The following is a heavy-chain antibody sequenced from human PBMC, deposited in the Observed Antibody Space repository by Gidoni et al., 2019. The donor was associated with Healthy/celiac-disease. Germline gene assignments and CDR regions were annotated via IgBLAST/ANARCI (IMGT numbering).Heavy chain of an antibody. D-gene: IGHD2-21*02. CDR2: IYYSGST. V-gene: IGHV4-39*01. CDR1: GGSISSSSYY. Sequence: QLQLQESGPGLVKPSETLSLTCTVSGGSISSSSYYWGWIRQPPGKGLEWIGSIYYSGSTYYNPSLKSRVTISVDTSKNQFSLKLSSVTAADTAVYYCARLGGVVTRYFDYWGQGTLVTVSS. CDR3: ARLGGVVTRYFDY. J-gene: IGHJ4*02.